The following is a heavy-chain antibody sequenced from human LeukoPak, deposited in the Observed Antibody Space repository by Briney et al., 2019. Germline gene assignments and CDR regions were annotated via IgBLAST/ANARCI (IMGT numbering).Heavy chain of an antibody. D-gene: IGHD3-3*01. V-gene: IGHV4-38-2*02. J-gene: IGHJ4*02. CDR2: IYHSGST. CDR3: ARDKRRHDFWSGYYRY. Sequence: SETLSLTCTVSGYSISSGCYWGWIRQPPGKGLEWIGSIYHSGSTYYNPSLKSRVTISVDTSKNQFSLKLSSVTAADTAVYYCARDKRRHDFWSGYYRYWGQGTLVTVSS. CDR1: GYSISSGCY.